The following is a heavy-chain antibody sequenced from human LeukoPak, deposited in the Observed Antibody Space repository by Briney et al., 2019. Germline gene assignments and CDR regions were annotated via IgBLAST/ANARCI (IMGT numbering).Heavy chain of an antibody. CDR1: GGFISSSSYY. Sequence: SETLSLTCTISGGFISSSSYYWGWIRQPPGKGLEWIGDIYYSGSTYYSPSLKSRVSISVDTSKNQFSLILSSVTAADTALYYCARRCYYDSTGYFDWGQGTQVTVS. CDR3: ARRCYYDSTGYFD. D-gene: IGHD3-22*01. J-gene: IGHJ1*01. V-gene: IGHV4-39*01. CDR2: IYYSGST.